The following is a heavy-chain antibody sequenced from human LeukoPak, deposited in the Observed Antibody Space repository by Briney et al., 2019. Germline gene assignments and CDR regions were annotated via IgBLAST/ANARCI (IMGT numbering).Heavy chain of an antibody. CDR1: GGSISSSSYY. CDR2: IYYSGST. Sequence: SETLSLTCTVSGGSISSSSYYWGWIRQPPGKGLEWTGSIYYSGSTYYNPSLKSRVTISVDTSKNPFSLKLSSVTAADTAVYYCARLEWLGNPYNWFDPWGQGTLVTVSS. D-gene: IGHD6-19*01. J-gene: IGHJ5*02. CDR3: ARLEWLGNPYNWFDP. V-gene: IGHV4-39*01.